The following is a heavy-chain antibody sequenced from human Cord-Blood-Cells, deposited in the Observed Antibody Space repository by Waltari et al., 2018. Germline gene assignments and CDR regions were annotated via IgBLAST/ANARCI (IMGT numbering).Heavy chain of an antibody. V-gene: IGHV4-59*01. CDR3: ASGSYCSSTSCYYYYYYYMDV. Sequence: QVQLQESGPGLVKPSETLSLTCTVSGGSISSYYWSWIRQPPGKGLEWIGYIYYSGITNYTPSLKSRVTISVDTSKNQFSLKLSSVTAADTAVYYCASGSYCSSTSCYYYYYYYMDVWGKGTTVTVSS. J-gene: IGHJ6*03. CDR1: GGSISSYY. D-gene: IGHD2-2*01. CDR2: IYYSGIT.